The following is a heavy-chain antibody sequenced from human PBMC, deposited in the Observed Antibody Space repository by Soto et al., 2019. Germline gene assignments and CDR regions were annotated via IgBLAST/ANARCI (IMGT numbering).Heavy chain of an antibody. CDR2: ISSNGSSK. CDR3: AREGGTSRSLWFGESFGHNTRTEFDY. J-gene: IGHJ4*02. D-gene: IGHD3-10*01. V-gene: IGHV3-64*04. Sequence: PGGSLRLSCSASGFTFSSYAMHWVRQAPGKGLEYVSAISSNGSSKYYADSVKGRFTISRDNAKNSLYLQMNSLRAEDTAVYYCAREGGTSRSLWFGESFGHNTRTEFDYWGQGTLVTVSS. CDR1: GFTFSSYA.